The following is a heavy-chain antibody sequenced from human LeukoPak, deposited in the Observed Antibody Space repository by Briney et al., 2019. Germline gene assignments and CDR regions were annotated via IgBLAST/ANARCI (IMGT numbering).Heavy chain of an antibody. D-gene: IGHD3-3*01. V-gene: IGHV3-23*01. CDR3: ARAFWSGPPDY. J-gene: IGHJ4*02. Sequence: PGGSLRLSCAASGFTFSTYALNWVRQAPGKGLEWVSGISGSGGSTYYADSLKGRFTISRDNSKNTLYLQVNSLRAEDTAVYYCARAFWSGPPDYWGQGTLVTVSS. CDR1: GFTFSTYA. CDR2: ISGSGGST.